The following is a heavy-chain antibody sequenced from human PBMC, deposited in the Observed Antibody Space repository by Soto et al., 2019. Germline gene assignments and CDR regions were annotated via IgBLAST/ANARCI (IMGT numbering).Heavy chain of an antibody. CDR3: AKDRRANDAFDI. CDR1: GFTFSSYA. J-gene: IGHJ3*02. V-gene: IGHV3-23*01. CDR2: ISGSGCST. Sequence: PGGSLSLSCAASGFTFSSYAMSWVRQAPGKGLEWVSAISGSGCSTYYADSVKGRFTISRDNSKNTLYLQMNSLRAEDTAVYYCAKDRRANDAFDIWGQGTMVTVSS.